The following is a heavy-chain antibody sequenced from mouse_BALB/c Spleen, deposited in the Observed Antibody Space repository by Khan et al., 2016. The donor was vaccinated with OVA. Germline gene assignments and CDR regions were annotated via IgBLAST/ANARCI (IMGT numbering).Heavy chain of an antibody. J-gene: IGHJ3*01. V-gene: IGHV5-6*01. Sequence: EVQLVESGGDLVKPGGSLKLSCAASGFTFSTYGMSWVRQTPDKRLEWVATVSTGGGYTYYPDSVKGRFTISRDNAKKTLYLQMSSLKSEDTAMLYCTRLAYYYDSEGFAYWGQGTLVTVSA. CDR1: GFTFSTYG. CDR2: VSTGGGYT. CDR3: TRLAYYYDSEGFAY. D-gene: IGHD1-1*01.